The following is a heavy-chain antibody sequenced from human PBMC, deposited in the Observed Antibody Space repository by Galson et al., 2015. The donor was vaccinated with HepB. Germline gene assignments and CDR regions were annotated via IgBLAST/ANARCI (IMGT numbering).Heavy chain of an antibody. D-gene: IGHD4-17*01. Sequence: SLRLSCADSGFTFSTYGMDWVRQAPGKALEWVAVISYDGSYTYYADSVKGRFTISRDNSESTVYLQMNSLRDEDTAMYYCAKGIQGETVMAAFDIWGQGTMVTVSS. CDR3: AKGIQGETVMAAFDI. V-gene: IGHV3-30*18. CDR2: ISYDGSYT. CDR1: GFTFSTYG. J-gene: IGHJ3*02.